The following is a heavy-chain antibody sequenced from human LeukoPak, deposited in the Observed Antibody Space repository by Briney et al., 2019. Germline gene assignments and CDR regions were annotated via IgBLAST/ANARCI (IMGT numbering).Heavy chain of an antibody. D-gene: IGHD6-13*01. Sequence: GGSLRLSCAASGFILSTYVMIWVRQAPGKGLEWVSLIGGSGDYTYYADSVKGRFTTSRDNSKDTLYLQMNSLRPEDTAVYYCARDWYDYWGQGTLVTVSS. CDR2: IGGSGDYT. CDR3: ARDWYDY. J-gene: IGHJ4*02. CDR1: GFILSTYV. V-gene: IGHV3-23*01.